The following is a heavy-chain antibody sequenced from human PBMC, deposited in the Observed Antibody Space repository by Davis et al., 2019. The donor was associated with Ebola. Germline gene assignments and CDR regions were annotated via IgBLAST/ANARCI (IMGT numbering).Heavy chain of an antibody. D-gene: IGHD1-1*01. J-gene: IGHJ4*02. CDR2: IYSGGDS. V-gene: IGHV3-53*01. Sequence: PGGSLRLSCAASGFSASSPYMTWVRQAPGKGLEWLAVIYSGGDSYYADSVQGRFTISRDTSQNTLYLQMSSLRVDDTAVYYCARDLGLEWSHWGQGTLVTVSS. CDR1: GFSASSPY. CDR3: ARDLGLEWSH.